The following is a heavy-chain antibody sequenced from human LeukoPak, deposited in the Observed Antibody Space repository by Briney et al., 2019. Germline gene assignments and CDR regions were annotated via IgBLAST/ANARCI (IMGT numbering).Heavy chain of an antibody. D-gene: IGHD3-10*01. J-gene: IGHJ5*02. Sequence: GSLRLSCAGSGFTFSSYNMHWVRQAPGKGLEWVAFIRYDGSNKSYADSVKGRFTISRDNSKNTLYLQMNSLRAEDTAVYYCARARKSGGITMIRGVKDRGWFDPWGQGTLVTVSS. CDR3: ARARKSGGITMIRGVKDRGWFDP. V-gene: IGHV3-30*02. CDR2: IRYDGSNK. CDR1: GFTFSSYN.